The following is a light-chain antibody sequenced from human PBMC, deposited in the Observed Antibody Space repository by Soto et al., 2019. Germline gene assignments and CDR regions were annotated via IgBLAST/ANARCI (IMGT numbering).Light chain of an antibody. J-gene: IGLJ1*01. Sequence: QSVLTQPPSMSGAPGQRVTISCTGSSSNIGAGDDVHWYQQLPGQAPRLLIFGNNNRPSRVPDRFSGSESSTAASLAITVLQVEDEDDYYYQSPDNSHSDNYVFGTGTKLTVL. CDR2: GNN. V-gene: IGLV1-40*01. CDR3: QSPDNSHSDNYV. CDR1: SSNIGAGDD.